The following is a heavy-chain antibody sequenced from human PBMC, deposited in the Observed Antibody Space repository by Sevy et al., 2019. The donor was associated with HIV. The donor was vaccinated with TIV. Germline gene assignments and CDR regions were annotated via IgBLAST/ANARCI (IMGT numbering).Heavy chain of an antibody. CDR2: INPNSGGT. V-gene: IGHV1-2*02. J-gene: IGHJ6*02. CDR3: AGAETCNFGYYYYGMDV. D-gene: IGHD3-3*01. Sequence: ASVKVSCKASGYTFTGYYMHWVRQAPGQGLEWMGWINPNSGGTNYAQKFQGRVTLTRDTSISTAHMVLSRLRSDDTAVYYCAGAETCNFGYYYYGMDVWGQGTTVTVSS. CDR1: GYTFTGYY.